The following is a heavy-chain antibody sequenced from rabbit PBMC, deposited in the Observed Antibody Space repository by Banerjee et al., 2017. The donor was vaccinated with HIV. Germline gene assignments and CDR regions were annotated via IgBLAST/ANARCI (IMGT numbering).Heavy chain of an antibody. CDR3: ARESYTAGIGYGYGGFNL. CDR2: IYAGSGGST. V-gene: IGHV1S40*01. J-gene: IGHJ4*01. CDR1: GFSFSSDYD. Sequence: QSLEESGGDLVKPGASLTLTCTASGFSFSSDYDMCWVRQAPGKGLEWIACIYAGSGGSTYYASWAKGRFTISKASSTTVTLQMTSLTAADTATYFCARESYTAGIGYGYGGFNLWGQGTLVTV. D-gene: IGHD8-1*01.